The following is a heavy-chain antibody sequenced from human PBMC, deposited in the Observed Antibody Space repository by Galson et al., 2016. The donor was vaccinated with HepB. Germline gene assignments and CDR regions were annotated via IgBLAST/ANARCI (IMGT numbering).Heavy chain of an antibody. J-gene: IGHJ4*02. CDR1: GFTFSDYY. Sequence: SLRLSCAASGFTFSDYYMSWIRQAPGKGLEWVSYISSSGDTIYYTDSVKGRFTISRDNAKNSLYLQLNSLRAEDTAVYYCARASAKYCSGGSCYFWWGQGTLVTVSS. CDR3: ARASAKYCSGGSCYFW. CDR2: ISSSGDTI. V-gene: IGHV3-11*01. D-gene: IGHD2-15*01.